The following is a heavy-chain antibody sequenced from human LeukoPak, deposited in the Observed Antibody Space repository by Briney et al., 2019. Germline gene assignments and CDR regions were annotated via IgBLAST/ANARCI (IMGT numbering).Heavy chain of an antibody. D-gene: IGHD6-19*01. CDR2: INPNSGGT. V-gene: IGHV1-2*04. Sequence: ASVKVSCKASEYTFTCYYMHWVRQAPGQGLERMGWINPNSGGTNYAQKFQGWVTMTRDTSISTAYMELSRLRSDDTAVYYCAIGGVAGTRYYGMDVWGKGTTVTVSS. CDR1: EYTFTCYY. J-gene: IGHJ6*04. CDR3: AIGGVAGTRYYGMDV.